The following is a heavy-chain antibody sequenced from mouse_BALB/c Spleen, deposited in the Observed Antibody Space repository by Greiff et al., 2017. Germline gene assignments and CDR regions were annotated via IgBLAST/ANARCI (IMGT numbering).Heavy chain of an antibody. CDR2: IWAGGST. Sequence: VQRVESGPGLVAPSQSLSITCTVSGFSLTSYGVHWVRQPPGKGLEWLGVIWAGGSTNYNSALMSRLSISKDNSKSQVFLKMNSLQTDDTAMYYCARAYYGNAWFAYWGQGTLVTVSA. V-gene: IGHV2-9*02. CDR3: ARAYYGNAWFAY. CDR1: GFSLTSYG. J-gene: IGHJ3*01. D-gene: IGHD2-10*01.